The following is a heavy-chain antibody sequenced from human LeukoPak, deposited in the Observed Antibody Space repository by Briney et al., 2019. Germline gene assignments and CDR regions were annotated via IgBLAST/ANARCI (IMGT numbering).Heavy chain of an antibody. Sequence: GASVKVSCKASGYTFPSYGISWVRQAAGQGLEWMGRISAYNGNTNYAQKLQGRVTMTTDTSTSTAYMELRSLRSDDTAVYYCARDGVCTNGVCRDYWGQGTLVTVSS. CDR2: ISAYNGNT. CDR3: ARDGVCTNGVCRDY. J-gene: IGHJ4*02. V-gene: IGHV1-18*01. CDR1: GYTFPSYG. D-gene: IGHD2-8*01.